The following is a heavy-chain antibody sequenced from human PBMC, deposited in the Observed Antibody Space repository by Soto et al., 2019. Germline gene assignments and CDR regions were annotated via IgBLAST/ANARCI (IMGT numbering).Heavy chain of an antibody. CDR2: IIPIFGTA. CDR3: ARDHSVFADAFDI. CDR1: GGTFSSYA. Sequence: SVKVSCKASGGTFSSYAISWVRQAPGQGLEWMGGIIPIFGTANYAQKFQGRVTITADKSTSTAYMELSSLRSEDTDVYYCARDHSVFADAFDIWGQGTMVTVSS. D-gene: IGHD2-8*01. V-gene: IGHV1-69*06. J-gene: IGHJ3*02.